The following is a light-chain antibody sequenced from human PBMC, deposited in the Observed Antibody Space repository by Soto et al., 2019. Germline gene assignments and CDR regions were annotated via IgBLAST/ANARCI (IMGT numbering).Light chain of an antibody. V-gene: IGLV2-14*01. CDR1: SSDVGGYNY. CDR3: SSYTSSSTLAYV. CDR2: EVS. J-gene: IGLJ1*01. Sequence: QPALTQPASVSGSPGQSITISCTGTSSDVGGYNYVSWYQQHPGKAPKLMIYEVSNRPSGVSNRFSGSKSGNTASLTISGLQAEDEADYYCSSYTSSSTLAYVFGTGTKLTVL.